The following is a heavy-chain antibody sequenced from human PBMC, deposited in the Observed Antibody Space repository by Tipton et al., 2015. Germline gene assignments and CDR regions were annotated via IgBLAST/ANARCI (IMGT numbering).Heavy chain of an antibody. Sequence: GSLRLSCAASGFTFYKYAMTWVRQAPGKGLEWVSGISVTGGSPYYADSVKGRFTISRDNSKNMVYLQMNSLRAEDTAVYYCAKEVSRWSNYIDYWGQGTLVTVSS. CDR2: ISVTGGSP. D-gene: IGHD5/OR15-5a*01. V-gene: IGHV3-23*01. J-gene: IGHJ4*02. CDR3: AKEVSRWSNYIDY. CDR1: GFTFYKYA.